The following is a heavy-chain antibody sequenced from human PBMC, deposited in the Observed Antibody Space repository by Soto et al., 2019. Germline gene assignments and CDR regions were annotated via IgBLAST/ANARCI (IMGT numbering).Heavy chain of an antibody. CDR1: GGSISSYY. J-gene: IGHJ2*01. V-gene: IGHV4-59*01. D-gene: IGHD6-19*01. Sequence: QVQLQESGPGLVKPSETLSLTCTVSGGSISSYYWSWIRQPPGKGLEWIGYIYYSGSTNYNPSLKRRVTISVDTSKNQFSLKLSSVTAADTAVYYCARVSAGYWYFDLWGRGTLVTVSS. CDR3: ARVSAGYWYFDL. CDR2: IYYSGST.